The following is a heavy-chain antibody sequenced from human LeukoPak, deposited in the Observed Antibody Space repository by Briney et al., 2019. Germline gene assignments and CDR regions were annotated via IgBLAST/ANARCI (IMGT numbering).Heavy chain of an antibody. D-gene: IGHD6-6*01. CDR2: IQYDGSNK. Sequence: GGSLRLSCAASGFTFSGYGMHWVRQAPGKGLEWVAFIQYDGSNKYYADSVKGRFTISRDNSKNTLYLQMNSLRAEDTAVYYCAKDGSIAARPDYWGQGTLVTVSS. CDR1: GFTFSGYG. V-gene: IGHV3-30*02. CDR3: AKDGSIAARPDY. J-gene: IGHJ4*02.